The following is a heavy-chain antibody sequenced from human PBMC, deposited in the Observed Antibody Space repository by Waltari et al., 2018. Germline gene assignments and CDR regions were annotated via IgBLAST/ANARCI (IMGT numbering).Heavy chain of an antibody. Sequence: SLRLSCAASGFTFDDYAMHWVRQAPGKGLEWVSGISWNSGSIGYADSVKGRFTISRDNAKNSLYLQMNSLRAEDTALYYCAKDISSTAKGYWGQGTLVTVSS. D-gene: IGHD2-15*01. CDR3: AKDISSTAKGY. CDR1: GFTFDDYA. J-gene: IGHJ4*02. V-gene: IGHV3-9*01. CDR2: ISWNSGSI.